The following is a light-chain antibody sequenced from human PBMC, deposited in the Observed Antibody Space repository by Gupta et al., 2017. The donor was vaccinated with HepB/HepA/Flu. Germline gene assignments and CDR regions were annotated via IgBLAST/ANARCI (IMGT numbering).Light chain of an antibody. CDR3: QQYDHPLT. V-gene: IGKV1-33*01. CDR2: AAS. CDR1: QHISNY. J-gene: IGKJ4*01. Sequence: DIPLTQSPHSLYASVGDRVTITCQASQHISNYLNWYQQKPGTATKLLIYAASYLETGAPTMCSRSGSGTDFTSTISRLQPENIATYCCQQYDHPLTFGGGTKLEIK.